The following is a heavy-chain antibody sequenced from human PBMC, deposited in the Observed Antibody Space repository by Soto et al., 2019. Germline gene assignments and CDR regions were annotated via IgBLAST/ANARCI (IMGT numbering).Heavy chain of an antibody. V-gene: IGHV3-9*01. CDR2: ISWNSGSI. CDR1: GFTFDDYA. J-gene: IGHJ3*02. CDR3: AKGDDAFDI. Sequence: DVQLVESGGGLVQPGRSLRLSCAASGFTFDDYAMHWVRQAPGKGLEWVSGISWNSGSIGYADSVKGRFTISRDNAKNSLYLQMNSLRAEDTALYYCAKGDDAFDIWGQGTMVTVSS.